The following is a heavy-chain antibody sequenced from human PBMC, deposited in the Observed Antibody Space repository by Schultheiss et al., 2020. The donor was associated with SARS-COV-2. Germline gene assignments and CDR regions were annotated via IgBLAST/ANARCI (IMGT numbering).Heavy chain of an antibody. D-gene: IGHD6-13*01. Sequence: GESLKISCAASGFTVSSNYMSWVRQAPGKGLEWVSVIYSGGSTYYADSVKGRFTISRDNAKNSLYLQMNSLRAEDTAVYYCARAQQQLLGKQWLTPYYYYGMDVWGQGTTVTVSS. CDR2: IYSGGST. CDR1: GFTVSSNY. J-gene: IGHJ6*02. CDR3: ARAQQQLLGKQWLTPYYYYGMDV. V-gene: IGHV3-53*01.